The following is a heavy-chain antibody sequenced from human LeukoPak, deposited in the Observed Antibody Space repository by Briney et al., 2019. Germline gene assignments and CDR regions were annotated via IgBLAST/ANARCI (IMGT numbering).Heavy chain of an antibody. D-gene: IGHD3-22*01. CDR3: AKEMYYYDSRGWFDP. V-gene: IGHV3-9*01. Sequence: GGSLRLSCAASGFSFDDYAMHWVRQAPGKGLEWVSGISWNSGSIGYADSVKGRFTISRDNAKNSLYLQMNSLRAEDTALYYCAKEMYYYDSRGWFDPWGQGTLVTVSS. J-gene: IGHJ5*02. CDR1: GFSFDDYA. CDR2: ISWNSGSI.